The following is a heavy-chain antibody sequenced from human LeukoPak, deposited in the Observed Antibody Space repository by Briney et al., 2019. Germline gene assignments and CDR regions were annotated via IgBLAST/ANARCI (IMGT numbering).Heavy chain of an antibody. V-gene: IGHV3-21*01. CDR3: ARGTTMIVVVSIDY. Sequence: GGSLRLSCAASGFTFSSYSMNWVRQAPGKGLEWVSSISSSSSYIYYADSVKGRFTISRDNAKNSLYLQMNSLRAEDTAVYYCARGTTMIVVVSIDYWGQGTLVTVSS. CDR2: ISSSSSYI. D-gene: IGHD3-22*01. CDR1: GFTFSSYS. J-gene: IGHJ4*02.